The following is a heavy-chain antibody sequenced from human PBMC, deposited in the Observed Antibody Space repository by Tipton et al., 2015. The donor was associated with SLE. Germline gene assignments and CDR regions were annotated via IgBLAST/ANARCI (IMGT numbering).Heavy chain of an antibody. V-gene: IGHV4-34*01. CDR3: ARSPFNYATY. D-gene: IGHD3-16*01. CDR1: GGSFGDYY. Sequence: TLSLTCAVYGGSFGDYYWNWIRQPPGKGLEWIGEINHSGRTNYSSSLKSRVTISIDTSKNQLSLKLTSVTAADTAVYYCARSPFNYATYWGQGTLVTVSS. CDR2: INHSGRT. J-gene: IGHJ4*02.